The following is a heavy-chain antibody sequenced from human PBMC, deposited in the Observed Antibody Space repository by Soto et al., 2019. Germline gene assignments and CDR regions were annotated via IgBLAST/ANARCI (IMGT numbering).Heavy chain of an antibody. J-gene: IGHJ6*02. D-gene: IGHD6-19*01. CDR1: GGSISSGDYY. CDR2: IYYSGST. V-gene: IGHV4-30-4*01. CDR3: ARGYSSGWSYYYYYYGMDV. Sequence: SATLSLTCTVSGGSISSGDYYWSWIRQPPGKGLEWIGYIYYSGSTYYNPSLKSRVTISVDTSKNQFSLKLSSVTAADTAVYYCARGYSSGWSYYYYYYGMDVWGQGTTVTVSS.